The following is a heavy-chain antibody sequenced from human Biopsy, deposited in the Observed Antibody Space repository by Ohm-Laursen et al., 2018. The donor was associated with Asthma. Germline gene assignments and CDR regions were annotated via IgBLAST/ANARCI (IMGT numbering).Heavy chain of an antibody. CDR3: ARDAPTGGYIDY. D-gene: IGHD7-27*01. V-gene: IGHV3-21*01. Sequence: SLRLSCAASGFTFSGYTMNWVRQAPGKGLEWVLSITSSSSYIFYADSVKGRFTISRDNPRNSLYLQMNSLRAEDTTVYYCARDAPTGGYIDYWGLGTLVTVSS. CDR2: ITSSSSYI. J-gene: IGHJ4*02. CDR1: GFTFSGYT.